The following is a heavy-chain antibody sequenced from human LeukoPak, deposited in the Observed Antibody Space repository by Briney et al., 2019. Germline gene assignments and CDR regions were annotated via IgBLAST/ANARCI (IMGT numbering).Heavy chain of an antibody. CDR1: GFTFSTYS. CDR3: ARDPGVGIAVAGDAFDI. V-gene: IGHV3-48*04. Sequence: GGSLRLSCAASGFTFSTYSMNWVRQAPGKGLEWVSYISSSSTTIYYADSVKGRFTISRDNAKNSLYLQMNSLRAEDTAVYYCARDPGVGIAVAGDAFDIWGQGTMVTVSS. D-gene: IGHD6-19*01. J-gene: IGHJ3*02. CDR2: ISSSSTTI.